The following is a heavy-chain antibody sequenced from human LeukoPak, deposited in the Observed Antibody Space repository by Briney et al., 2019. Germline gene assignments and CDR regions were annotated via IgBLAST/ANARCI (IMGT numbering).Heavy chain of an antibody. J-gene: IGHJ5*02. CDR2: IWHDGNRK. CDR3: TRAAGITGTSRDNWFDP. D-gene: IGHD1/OR15-1a*01. V-gene: IGHV3-33*08. Sequence: GGSLRLSCAASGFTFSSYSMNWVRRAPGKGLEWVASIWHDGNRKYHADSVEGRLTISRDNSKNTVYVQMNSLRADDTAVYYCTRAAGITGTSRDNWFDPWGQGILVIVSS. CDR1: GFTFSSYS.